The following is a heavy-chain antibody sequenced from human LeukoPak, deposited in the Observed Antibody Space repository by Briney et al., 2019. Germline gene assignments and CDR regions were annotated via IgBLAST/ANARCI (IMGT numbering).Heavy chain of an antibody. CDR3: ARESMIVVGAHDY. CDR1: GFTFSSYE. V-gene: IGHV3-48*03. Sequence: GGSLRLSCAASGFTFSSYEMNWVRQAPGKGLEWVSYIRSSGSTIYYADSVKGRFTISRDNAKNSLYLQMNSLRAEDTAVYYCARESMIVVGAHDYWGQGTLVTVSS. D-gene: IGHD3-22*01. J-gene: IGHJ4*02. CDR2: IRSSGSTI.